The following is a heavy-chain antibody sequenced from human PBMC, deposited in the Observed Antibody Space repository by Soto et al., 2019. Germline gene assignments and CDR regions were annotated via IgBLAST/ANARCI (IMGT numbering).Heavy chain of an antibody. CDR3: ARVGTVPDLNYFDS. V-gene: IGHV3-33*01. J-gene: IGHJ4*02. CDR1: GFSFSHYG. CDR2: IWYDGSKT. D-gene: IGHD4-4*01. Sequence: QVQLVESGGGVVQPGRSLRLSCAASGFSFSHYGMFWVRQAPGKGLEWVAMIWYDGSKTYYADSVKGRLTNSRDNSKNTLYLQMDSLRAEDTALYYCARVGTVPDLNYFDSWGQGTLVTVSS.